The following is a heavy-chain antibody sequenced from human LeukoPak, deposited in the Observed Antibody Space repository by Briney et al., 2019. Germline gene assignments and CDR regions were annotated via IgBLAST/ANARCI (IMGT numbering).Heavy chain of an antibody. J-gene: IGHJ4*02. CDR3: ARDTPHIYYDSSGYYFDY. V-gene: IGHV1-69*05. Sequence: SVKVSCKASGGTFSSYAISWVGQAPGQGLEWMGRIIPIFGTANYAQKFQGRVTITTDESTSTAYMELSSLRSEDTAVYYCARDTPHIYYDSSGYYFDYWGQGTLVTVSS. CDR2: IIPIFGTA. D-gene: IGHD3-22*01. CDR1: GGTFSSYA.